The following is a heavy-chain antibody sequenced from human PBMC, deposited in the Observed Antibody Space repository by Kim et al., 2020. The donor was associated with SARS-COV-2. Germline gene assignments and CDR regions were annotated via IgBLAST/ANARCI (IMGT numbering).Heavy chain of an antibody. CDR2: ISYDGSNK. D-gene: IGHD1-26*01. CDR3: AKSFSGSYFGYDY. CDR1: GFTFNTYG. J-gene: IGHJ4*02. V-gene: IGHV3-30*18. Sequence: GGSLRLSCAASGFTFNTYGMHWVRQAPGKVLEWVAVISYDGSNKYYADSVKGRFTISRDNSKNTLYPQMNSLRIEDTAVYYCAKSFSGSYFGYDYWGQGTLVTVSS.